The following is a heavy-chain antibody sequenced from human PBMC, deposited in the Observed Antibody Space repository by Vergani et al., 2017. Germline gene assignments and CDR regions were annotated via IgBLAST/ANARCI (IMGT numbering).Heavy chain of an antibody. CDR2: VSHSGDT. Sequence: QVNLQESGPGLVKPSETLSLTCAVSGDSISSGNNWGWIRQPPGKGLEWISSVSHSGDTYFNPSLKGRVSISMDTSKNYFFLEVTSVTAADTAIYFCARTESFILRYFHWALWGQGTLVTVSS. V-gene: IGHV4-38-2*01. CDR3: ARTESFILRYFHWAL. D-gene: IGHD3-9*01. J-gene: IGHJ4*02. CDR1: GDSISSGNN.